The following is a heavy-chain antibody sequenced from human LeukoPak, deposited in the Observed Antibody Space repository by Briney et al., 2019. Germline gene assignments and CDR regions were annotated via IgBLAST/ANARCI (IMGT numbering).Heavy chain of an antibody. CDR1: GFSFSSSA. CDR3: AGASPDGFYDY. V-gene: IGHV3-64*01. Sequence: GGSLILSCAASGFSFSSSAMHWVRQAPGKGLEYVSAITNNGRYTYYANSVKDRFTISRDNSKNTLYLQMGSLTPEDTAVYYCAGASPDGFYDYWGQEPWSPSPQ. D-gene: IGHD3-22*01. CDR2: ITNNGRYT. J-gene: IGHJ4*01.